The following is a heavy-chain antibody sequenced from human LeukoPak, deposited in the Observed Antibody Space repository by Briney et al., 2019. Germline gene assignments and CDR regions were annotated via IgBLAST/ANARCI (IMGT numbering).Heavy chain of an antibody. D-gene: IGHD3-9*01. Sequence: GESLQISCKGSGSSFTSYWIGWVRQLPGKGLEWMGIIYPGDSDTRYSPSFQGQVTISADKSISTAYLQWSSLKASDTAMYYCARLVDWLSPGNYYFDYWGQGTLVTVSS. CDR3: ARLVDWLSPGNYYFDY. CDR2: IYPGDSDT. V-gene: IGHV5-51*01. CDR1: GSSFTSYW. J-gene: IGHJ4*02.